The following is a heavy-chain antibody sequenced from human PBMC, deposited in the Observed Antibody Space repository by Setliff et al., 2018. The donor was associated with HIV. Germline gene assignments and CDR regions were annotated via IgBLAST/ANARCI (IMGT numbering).Heavy chain of an antibody. CDR3: ARGALLAVFDFDH. Sequence: ASVKVSCKASGYTFTTYSLHRVRQAPGHSLEWMGWINVGNGDTKYSPELQGRISITRDTSANTAYMELSSLRSDDTAVYFCARGALLAVFDFDHWGQGTQVTVPQ. CDR2: INVGNGDT. J-gene: IGHJ4*02. D-gene: IGHD3-10*01. CDR1: GYTFTTYS. V-gene: IGHV1-3*01.